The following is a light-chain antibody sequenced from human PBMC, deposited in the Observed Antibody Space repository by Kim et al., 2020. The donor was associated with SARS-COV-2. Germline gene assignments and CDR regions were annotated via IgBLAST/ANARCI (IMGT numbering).Light chain of an antibody. Sequence: ASVGDRVTITCRARQGISNYLAWYQPKPGKVPKLLIYAASTLQSEVPSRFSGSGSGTDFTLTISSLQPEDVATYYCQKYNSAPQTFGQGTKVDIK. CDR2: AAS. V-gene: IGKV1-27*01. CDR1: QGISNY. CDR3: QKYNSAPQT. J-gene: IGKJ1*01.